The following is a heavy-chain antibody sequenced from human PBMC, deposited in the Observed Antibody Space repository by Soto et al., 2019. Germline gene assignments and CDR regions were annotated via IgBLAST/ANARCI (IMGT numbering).Heavy chain of an antibody. D-gene: IGHD3-22*01. CDR3: ARLGASITMIT. CDR1: GGSISSSSYY. CDR2: IYYSGST. J-gene: IGHJ5*02. Sequence: QLQLQESGPGLVKPSETLSLTCTVSGGSISSSSYYWGWIRQPPGKGLEWIGSIYYSGSTYYNPSLKSRVTISVDTSKNQFSLKLSSVTAADTAVYYCARLGASITMITWGQGTLVTVSS. V-gene: IGHV4-39*01.